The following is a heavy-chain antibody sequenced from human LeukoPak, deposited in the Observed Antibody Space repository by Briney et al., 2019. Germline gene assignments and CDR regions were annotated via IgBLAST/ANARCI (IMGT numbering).Heavy chain of an antibody. D-gene: IGHD3-9*01. Sequence: SETLSLTCTVSGGSISSSSYYRGWIRQPPGKGLEWIGSIYYSGSTYYNPSLKSRVTISVDTSKNQFSLKLSSVAAADTAVYYCARQGTYYDILTGYTPNRVDYWGQGTLATVSS. J-gene: IGHJ4*02. V-gene: IGHV4-39*01. CDR3: ARQGTYYDILTGYTPNRVDY. CDR1: GGSISSSSYY. CDR2: IYYSGST.